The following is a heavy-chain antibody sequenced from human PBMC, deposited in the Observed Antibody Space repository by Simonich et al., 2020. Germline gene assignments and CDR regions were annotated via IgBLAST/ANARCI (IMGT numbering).Heavy chain of an antibody. Sequence: EVQLVESGGGLVQPGGSLRLSCAASGLTFSSYWMNWVRQAPGQGLVWVSRINRDGMSTSYADSVKGRFTISRDNAKNTLYLQMNSLRAEDTAVYYCARDSSGWFDYWGQGTLVTVSS. D-gene: IGHD6-19*01. CDR1: GLTFSSYW. CDR3: ARDSSGWFDY. CDR2: INRDGMST. J-gene: IGHJ4*02. V-gene: IGHV3-74*01.